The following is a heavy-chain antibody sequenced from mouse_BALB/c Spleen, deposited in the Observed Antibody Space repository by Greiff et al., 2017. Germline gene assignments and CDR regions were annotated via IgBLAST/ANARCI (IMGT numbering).Heavy chain of an antibody. CDR3: ARDTDGLFAY. J-gene: IGHJ3*01. V-gene: IGHV5-4*02. Sequence: DVHLVESGGGLVKPGGSLKLSCAASGFTFSDYYMYWVRQTPEKRLEWVATISDGGSYTYYPDSVKGRFTISRDNAKNNLYLQMSSLKSEDTAMYYCARDTDGLFAYWGQGTLVTVSA. CDR2: ISDGGSYT. D-gene: IGHD2-3*01. CDR1: GFTFSDYY.